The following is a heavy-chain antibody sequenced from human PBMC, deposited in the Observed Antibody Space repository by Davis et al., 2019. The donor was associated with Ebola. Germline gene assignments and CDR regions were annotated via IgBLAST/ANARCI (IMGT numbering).Heavy chain of an antibody. D-gene: IGHD2-21*02. V-gene: IGHV5-51*01. J-gene: IGHJ4*02. Sequence: KVSCKGSGYNFTTYWIGWVRQMPGKGLECMGIIYPGDSDTKYNPSFQGQVTMSADKSISTAYLQWSSLKASDTAMYYCARGVVTAIPEMDYFDYWGQGTLVTVSS. CDR3: ARGVVTAIPEMDYFDY. CDR1: GYNFTTYW. CDR2: IYPGDSDT.